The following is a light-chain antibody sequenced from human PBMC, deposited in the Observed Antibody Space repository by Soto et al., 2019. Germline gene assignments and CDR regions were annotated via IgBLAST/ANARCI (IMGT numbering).Light chain of an antibody. CDR1: SSDVGGYNY. V-gene: IGLV2-14*03. J-gene: IGLJ2*01. CDR2: DVS. CDR3: SSYTRSSTL. Sequence: QSALTQPASVSGSPGQPITISCTGTSSDVGGYNYVSWYQQHPGKAPKLMIYDVSYRPSGVSNRFSGSKSGNTASLTISGLQAEDEADYYCSSYTRSSTLFGGGTKLTVL.